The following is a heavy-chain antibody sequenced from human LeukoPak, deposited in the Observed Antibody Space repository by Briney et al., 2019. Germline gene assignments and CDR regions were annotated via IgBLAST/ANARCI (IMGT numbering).Heavy chain of an antibody. CDR3: ARGGDSSTWYYWFDP. CDR2: ISYDGGKK. J-gene: IGHJ5*02. V-gene: IGHV3-30*01. Sequence: PGGSLRLSCAASGFTFSTYAMNWVRQAPGKGLEWVAVISYDGGKKHYADSVKGRFTISRDNSKNTLYLQMNSLRIEDTAVYYCARGGDSSTWYYWFDPWGQGTLVTVSS. CDR1: GFTFSTYA. D-gene: IGHD6-13*01.